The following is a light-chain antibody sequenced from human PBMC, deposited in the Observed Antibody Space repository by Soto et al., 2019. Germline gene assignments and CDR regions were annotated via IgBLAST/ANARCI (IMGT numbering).Light chain of an antibody. CDR2: NDN. CDR3: EPWEDGLNASL. CDR1: SSNIGTNP. Sequence: QSVLTQPPSASGTPGQRVTISCSGSSSNIGTNPVNWYQHLPGTAPKLLIYNDNQRPSGVPARFSGSRSGTSASLAISGLRAADEADYYCEPWEDGLNASLFGGGTKVTVL. J-gene: IGLJ3*02. V-gene: IGLV1-44*01.